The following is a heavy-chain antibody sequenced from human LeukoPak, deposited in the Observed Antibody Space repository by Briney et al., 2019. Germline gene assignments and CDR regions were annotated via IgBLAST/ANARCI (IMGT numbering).Heavy chain of an antibody. D-gene: IGHD3-22*01. V-gene: IGHV4-39*01. CDR3: ARRPAYYYDSSGYSPFDY. CDR1: GGSFSSSTYY. CDR2: IYYSGRT. J-gene: IGHJ4*02. Sequence: SETLSLTCTVSGGSFSSSTYYWGWIRQPPGKGLEWIGTIYYSGRTYYNPSLKSRVTVSLDTSKNQFSLKLSSVTAADTAVYYCARRPAYYYDSSGYSPFDYWGQGTLVTVSS.